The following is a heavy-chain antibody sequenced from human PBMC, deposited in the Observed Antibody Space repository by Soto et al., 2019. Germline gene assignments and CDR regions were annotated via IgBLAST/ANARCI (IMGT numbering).Heavy chain of an antibody. V-gene: IGHV3-30-3*01. CDR3: ARDLMTTYRLFDF. Sequence: QLQLVESGGGVVQPGRSLRLSCAASGFSLSDHSMHWVRQAPGKGLEWVAVISFDGSNESYGNSVKGRFTISRDNSKNTLYLQMNSLKAEDTAVYYCARDLMTTYRLFDFWGQGTLVTVSS. CDR1: GFSLSDHS. D-gene: IGHD4-17*01. J-gene: IGHJ5*01. CDR2: ISFDGSNE.